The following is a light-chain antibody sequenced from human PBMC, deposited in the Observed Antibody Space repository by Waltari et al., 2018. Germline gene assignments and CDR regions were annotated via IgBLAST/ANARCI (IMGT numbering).Light chain of an antibody. Sequence: EIVLTQSPGTLSLSPGDRATLSCRASQSVSRTLAWYQQKPGQAPSLLIYGASIRATGIPDRFSGSGSGTDFSLTISRLEPEDLAVYYCQHYVTLPVTFGQGTKVEIK. J-gene: IGKJ1*01. CDR2: GAS. CDR1: QSVSRT. V-gene: IGKV3-20*01. CDR3: QHYVTLPVT.